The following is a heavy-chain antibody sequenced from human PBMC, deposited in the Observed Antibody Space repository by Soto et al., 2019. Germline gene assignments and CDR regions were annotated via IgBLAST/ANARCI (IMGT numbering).Heavy chain of an antibody. CDR3: ARGGARRWLEY. CDR1: GGSFSGYY. Sequence: QVQLQQWGAGLLKHSETLSLTCAVYGGSFSGYYWSWIRQPPGKGLEWLGEINHRGSTNYNPSLKRRGPISVDTSKNQFSLKLSSVTAADTAVYYSARGGARRWLEYWGQGTLVTVSS. V-gene: IGHV4-34*01. D-gene: IGHD5-18*01. CDR2: INHRGST. J-gene: IGHJ4*02.